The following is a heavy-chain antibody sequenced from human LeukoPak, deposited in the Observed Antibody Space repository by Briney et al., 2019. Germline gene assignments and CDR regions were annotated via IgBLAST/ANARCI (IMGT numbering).Heavy chain of an antibody. J-gene: IGHJ4*02. Sequence: GESLKISCKGSGYRFTSYWIGWVRPMPGKDLEWVGIIYPSDSDTRYSPSFQGQVTISADKSISTAYLQWSSLKASDTAMYYCARRSSGWSFNYWGQGALVTVSS. CDR3: ARRSSGWSFNY. CDR2: IYPSDSDT. V-gene: IGHV5-51*01. CDR1: GYRFTSYW. D-gene: IGHD6-19*01.